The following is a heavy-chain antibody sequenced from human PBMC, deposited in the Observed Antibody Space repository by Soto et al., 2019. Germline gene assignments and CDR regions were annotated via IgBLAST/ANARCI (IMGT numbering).Heavy chain of an antibody. V-gene: IGHV4-31*03. CDR1: GCSISTVGHY. CDR2: IYHTGST. J-gene: IGHJ4*02. CDR3: ARATGTLRSRNCDY. D-gene: IGHD1-1*01. Sequence: PWDTLSLTCSGSGCSISTVGHYWTWIRQPPGKGLEWIGSIYHTGSTYYSKSLRSRLTMSVDTSKSQFSLRLSSVTAADTAVYYCARATGTLRSRNCDYWGQGSLVPVSS.